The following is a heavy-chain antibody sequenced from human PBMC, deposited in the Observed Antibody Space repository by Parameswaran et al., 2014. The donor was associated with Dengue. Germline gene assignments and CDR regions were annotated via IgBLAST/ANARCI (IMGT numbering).Heavy chain of an antibody. Sequence: VRQMPGKGLEWVANIKQDGSEKYYVDSVKGRFTISRDNAKNSLYLQMNSLRAEDTAVYYCARDGTLYSSENFDYWGQGTLVTVSS. J-gene: IGHJ4*02. CDR3: ARDGTLYSSENFDY. CDR2: IKQDGSEK. V-gene: IGHV3-7*03. D-gene: IGHD6-19*01.